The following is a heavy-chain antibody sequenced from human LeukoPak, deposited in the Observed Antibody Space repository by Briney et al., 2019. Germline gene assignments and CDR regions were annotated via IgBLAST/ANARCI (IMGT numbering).Heavy chain of an antibody. V-gene: IGHV3-48*02. CDR2: ISSSSSTI. CDR1: GFSFSSYS. Sequence: GGSLRLSCADSGFSFSSYSMNWVRQAPGKGVERVSYISSSSSTIYYADSVRGRFTISRDNAKNSLYLLMNTLRDEDTAVYYCARGPYYGGHLFDFWGQGTLVTVSS. CDR3: ARGPYYGGHLFDF. D-gene: IGHD4-23*01. J-gene: IGHJ4*02.